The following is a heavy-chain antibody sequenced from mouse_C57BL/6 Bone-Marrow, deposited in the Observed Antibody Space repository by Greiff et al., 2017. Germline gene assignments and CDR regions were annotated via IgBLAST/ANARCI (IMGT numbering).Heavy chain of an antibody. CDR2: INPGSGGT. Sequence: QVQLQQSGAELVRPGTSVKVSCKASGYAFTNYLIAWVKQRPGQGLEWIGVINPGSGGTNYNEKFKGKATLTADKSSSTAYMQLSSLTSEDSAVYFWARPILGTQLGRDYWGQGTTLTVSS. CDR1: GYAFTNYL. J-gene: IGHJ2*01. CDR3: ARPILGTQLGRDY. V-gene: IGHV1-54*01. D-gene: IGHD4-1*02.